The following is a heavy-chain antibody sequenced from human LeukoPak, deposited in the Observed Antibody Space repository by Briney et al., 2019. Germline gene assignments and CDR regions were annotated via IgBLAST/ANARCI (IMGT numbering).Heavy chain of an antibody. J-gene: IGHJ3*02. CDR3: AKDRVPDNRWSFDK. CDR1: GFPFSTYT. Sequence: GGSLRLSCAASGFPFSTYTMRWVRQAPGKGLEWVSSIYGSGCKIFYADSVKGRFTISRESSKSTLYLQMNGLRVEDTALYYCAKDRVPDNRWSFDKWGQGTMVTVSA. D-gene: IGHD2-15*01. CDR2: IYGSGCKI. V-gene: IGHV3-23*01.